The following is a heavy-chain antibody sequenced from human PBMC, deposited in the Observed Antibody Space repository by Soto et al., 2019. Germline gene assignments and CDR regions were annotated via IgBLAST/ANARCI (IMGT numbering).Heavy chain of an antibody. V-gene: IGHV5-51*01. Sequence: PGESLKISCKGSGYSFTSYWIGWVRQMPGKGLEWIGIIYPGDSDTRYSPSFQGQVTISADKSISTAYLQWSSLKASDTAMYYCARHPAVAAAGTAFDYWGQGTLVTVSS. CDR2: IYPGDSDT. D-gene: IGHD6-13*01. CDR3: ARHPAVAAAGTAFDY. J-gene: IGHJ4*02. CDR1: GYSFTSYW.